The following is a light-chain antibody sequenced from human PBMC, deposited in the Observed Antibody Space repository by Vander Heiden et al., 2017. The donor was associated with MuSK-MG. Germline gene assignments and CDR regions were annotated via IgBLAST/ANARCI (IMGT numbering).Light chain of an antibody. CDR1: QGITNY. CDR3: QQYDNNVI. Sequence: DIQMTQSPSSLSASVGDRVTITCQASQGITNYLNWYQHKVGKAPKLLIYAASNLERGVPSRFTGSGSGTHFALTISSLEPEDTATYYFQQYDNNVIFGGGTKVEIK. CDR2: AAS. J-gene: IGKJ4*01. V-gene: IGKV1-33*01.